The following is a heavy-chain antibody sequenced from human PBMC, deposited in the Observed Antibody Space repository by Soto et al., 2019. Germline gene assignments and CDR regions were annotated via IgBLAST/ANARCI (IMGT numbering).Heavy chain of an antibody. Sequence: GGSLRLSCAASGFTFSDYYMSWIRQAPGKGLEWVSYISSSSSYTNYADSVKGRFTISRDNAKNSLYLQMNNLRAEDTAVYYCEWGSSWYDYWGQGTLVTVSS. V-gene: IGHV3-11*06. CDR1: GFTFSDYY. CDR2: ISSSSSYT. D-gene: IGHD6-13*01. CDR3: EWGSSWYDY. J-gene: IGHJ4*02.